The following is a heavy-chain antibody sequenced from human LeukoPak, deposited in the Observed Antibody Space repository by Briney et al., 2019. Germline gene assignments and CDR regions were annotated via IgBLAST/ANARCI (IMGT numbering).Heavy chain of an antibody. CDR2: IKHSGCST. Sequence: ASVTVSFKSSGYIFTINYMHWVRHPPGQGLGWLGGIKHSGCSTSYAQTFKGRVTMTRDTSTSTAYMQLSSLRADDTAVYYCARDFCLVSGSAYHFDHWGQGTLVTVSS. D-gene: IGHD6-19*01. CDR1: GYIFTINY. CDR3: ARDFCLVSGSAYHFDH. V-gene: IGHV1-46*01. J-gene: IGHJ4*02.